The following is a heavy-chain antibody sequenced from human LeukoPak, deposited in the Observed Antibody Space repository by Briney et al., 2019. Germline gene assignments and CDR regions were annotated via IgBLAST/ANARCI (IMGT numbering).Heavy chain of an antibody. CDR1: GYTFTNYG. CDR3: ARDSAHYDFWSGYYRTDAFDI. CDR2: ISAYNGNT. V-gene: IGHV1-18*01. Sequence: GASVTVSCTASGYTFTNYGISWVRQAPGQGLEWMGWISAYNGNTNYAQKLQGRVTMTTDTSTSTAYMELRSLRSDDTAVYYCARDSAHYDFWSGYYRTDAFDIWGQGTMVTVSS. D-gene: IGHD3-3*01. J-gene: IGHJ3*02.